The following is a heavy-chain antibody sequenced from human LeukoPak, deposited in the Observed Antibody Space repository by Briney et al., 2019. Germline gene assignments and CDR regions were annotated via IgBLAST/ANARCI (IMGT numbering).Heavy chain of an antibody. V-gene: IGHV3-23*01. CDR1: GFTFSSYA. J-gene: IGHJ4*02. CDR2: ISGSGGST. Sequence: GGSLRLSCAASGFTFSSYAMSWVRQAPGKGLEWVSAISGSGGSTYYADSVKGRFTISRDNSKNTLYLQMNSLRAEDTAVHYCAKGLGLLWFGEFSTPYWGQGTLVTVSS. D-gene: IGHD3-10*01. CDR3: AKGLGLLWFGEFSTPY.